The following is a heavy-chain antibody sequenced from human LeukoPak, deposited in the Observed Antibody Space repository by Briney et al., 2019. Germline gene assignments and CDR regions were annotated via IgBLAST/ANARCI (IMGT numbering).Heavy chain of an antibody. CDR2: IWHDGRSI. Sequence: GKSLRLSCAASGFSFSTHGMHWVRQAPGKGLEWVAVIWHDGRSIYNEDSVKGRFTISRDTSENTVYLQMNSLRAEDTAVYYCAKGFSTLWVNYFDDWGQGTPVTVSS. V-gene: IGHV3-33*06. J-gene: IGHJ4*02. CDR1: GFSFSTHG. CDR3: AKGFSTLWVNYFDD. D-gene: IGHD2-21*01.